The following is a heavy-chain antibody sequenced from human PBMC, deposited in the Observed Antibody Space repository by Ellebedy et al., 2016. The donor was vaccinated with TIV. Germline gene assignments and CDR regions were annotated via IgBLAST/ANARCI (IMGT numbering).Heavy chain of an antibody. CDR1: GFAFSTYT. D-gene: IGHD3-10*01. Sequence: GESLKISXVASGFAFSTYTMTWVRQAPGKGLEWVSYISSDSSAIYYADSVKGRFTISRDNAKNSLYLRMSSLSAEDTAVYYCARDLSGGSGTWFDSWGQGTLVNVSS. J-gene: IGHJ5*01. V-gene: IGHV3-48*01. CDR3: ARDLSGGSGTWFDS. CDR2: ISSDSSAI.